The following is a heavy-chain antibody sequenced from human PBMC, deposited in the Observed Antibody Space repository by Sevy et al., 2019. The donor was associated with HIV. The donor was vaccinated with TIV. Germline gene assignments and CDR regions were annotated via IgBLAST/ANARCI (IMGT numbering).Heavy chain of an antibody. CDR3: AKGLGMVQGALLSDDI. CDR2: IRYDGSPK. V-gene: IGHV3-30*02. D-gene: IGHD3-10*01. Sequence: GGSLRLSCKAYGLTVRSYGMHWVRQAPGKGLEWVAFIRYDGSPKYYADSVKGRFTISRDNSKNILYLQMNSLRGDDTSLYYCAKGLGMVQGALLSDDIWGQWTMVTVSS. CDR1: GLTVRSYG. J-gene: IGHJ3*02.